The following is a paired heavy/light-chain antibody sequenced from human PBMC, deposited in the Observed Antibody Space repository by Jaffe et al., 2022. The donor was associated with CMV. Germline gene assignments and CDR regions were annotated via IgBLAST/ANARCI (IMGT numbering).Heavy chain of an antibody. V-gene: IGHV3-23*01. Sequence: EVQLLESGGGLVQPGGSLRLSCAASGFTFSSYAMSWVRQAPGKGLEWVSAISGSGGSTYYADSVKGRFTISRDNSKNTLYLQMNSLRAEDTAVYYCAKDTRDYYDFWSGYYWYYYYGMDVWGQGTTVTVSS. J-gene: IGHJ6*02. D-gene: IGHD3-3*01. CDR2: ISGSGGST. CDR3: AKDTRDYYDFWSGYYWYYYYGMDV. CDR1: GFTFSSYA.
Light chain of an antibody. CDR1: QGISNY. J-gene: IGKJ3*01. Sequence: DIQMTQSPSSLSASVGDRVTITCRASQGISNYLAWYQQKPGKVPKLLIYAASTLQSGVPSRFSGSGSGTDFTLTISSLQPEDVATYYCQKYNSAQFTFGPGTKVDIK. CDR3: QKYNSAQFT. CDR2: AAS. V-gene: IGKV1-27*01.